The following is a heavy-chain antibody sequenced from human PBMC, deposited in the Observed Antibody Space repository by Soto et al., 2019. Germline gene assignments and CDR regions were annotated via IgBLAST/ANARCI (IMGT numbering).Heavy chain of an antibody. CDR3: VADTPEVGGWLDY. V-gene: IGHV3-15*07. CDR2: FKSRAAGGTT. Sequence: EVQVVESGGGLVKPGGSLRLSCAASGFTFMDAWMNWVRQAPGKGLEWVARFKSRAAGGTTDYAAPVNGRFIISRDDSTNTLYLHMNSLQTEDTAVCYCVADTPEVGGWLDYWGPGTLVTVSS. J-gene: IGHJ4*02. D-gene: IGHD6-19*01. CDR1: GFTFMDAW.